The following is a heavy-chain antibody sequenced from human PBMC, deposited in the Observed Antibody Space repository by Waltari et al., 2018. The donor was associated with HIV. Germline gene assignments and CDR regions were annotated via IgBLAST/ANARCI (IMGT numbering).Heavy chain of an antibody. CDR3: ARDHATIFGGGGRDYGMDV. CDR2: IYYSGST. Sequence: QVQLQESGPGLVKPSQTLSLTCTVSGGSISSGGYYWSWIRQHPGKGLEWIGDIYYSGSTSYNPSLKGRVTIAVDTSKNQFSLKLSSVTAADTAVYYCARDHATIFGGGGRDYGMDVWGQGTTVTVSS. D-gene: IGHD3-3*01. J-gene: IGHJ6*02. V-gene: IGHV4-31*03. CDR1: GGSISSGGYY.